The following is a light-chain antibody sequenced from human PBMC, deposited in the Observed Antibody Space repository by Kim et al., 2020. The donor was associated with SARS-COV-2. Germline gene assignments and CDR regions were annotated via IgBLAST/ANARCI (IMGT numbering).Light chain of an antibody. J-gene: IGLJ1*01. V-gene: IGLV3-21*01. Sequence: APGQTARITCGGNKIGGHSVHWYQQKPGQAPVLVIYYDSDRPSGIPERFSGSKAATTATLTISRVEAGDEADYYCQVWDTDTDDYVFGTGTKVTVL. CDR3: QVWDTDTDDYV. CDR2: YDS. CDR1: KIGGHS.